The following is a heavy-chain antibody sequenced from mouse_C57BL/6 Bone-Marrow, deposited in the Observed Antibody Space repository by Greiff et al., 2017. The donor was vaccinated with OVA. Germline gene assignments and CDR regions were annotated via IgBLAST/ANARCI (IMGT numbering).Heavy chain of an antibody. CDR3: ARSGTTVVSDFDY. V-gene: IGHV1-22*01. J-gene: IGHJ2*01. CDR2: INPNNGGT. Sequence: VQLQQSGPELVKPGASVKMSCKASGYTFTDYNMHWVKQSHGKSLEWLGYINPNNGGTSYNQKFKGKATLTVNKSSSTAYMELRSLTSEDSAVYYCARSGTTVVSDFDYWGQGTTLTVSS. CDR1: GYTFTDYN. D-gene: IGHD1-1*01.